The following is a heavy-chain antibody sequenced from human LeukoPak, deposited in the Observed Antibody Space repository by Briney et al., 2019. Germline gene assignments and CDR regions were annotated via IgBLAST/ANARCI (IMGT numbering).Heavy chain of an antibody. D-gene: IGHD1-26*01. V-gene: IGHV3-23*01. CDR1: GFTFSNYA. J-gene: IGHJ4*02. CDR3: AKDRIVGATTWIYFFDY. CDR2: ISSSGGST. Sequence: GGSLRLSCAASGFTFSNYAMSWVRHAPGKGLEWVSAISSSGGSTYYADSVKGRFTISRDNSKNTLYLQMNSLRAEDTAVYYCAKDRIVGATTWIYFFDYWGQGTLVTVSS.